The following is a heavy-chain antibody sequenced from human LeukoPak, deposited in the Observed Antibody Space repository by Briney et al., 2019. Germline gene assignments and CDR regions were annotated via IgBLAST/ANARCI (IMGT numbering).Heavy chain of an antibody. CDR2: IYPGDSDT. D-gene: IGHD3-22*01. V-gene: IGHV5-51*01. CDR3: ASTGDSSGYYSWFDS. CDR1: GYSFTSYW. Sequence: GESLKISCKGSGYSFTSYWIGWVRQMPEKGVEWMGIIYPGDSDTRYGPSFQGQVTISADKSISTAYLQWSSLKSSDSAMYYCASTGDSSGYYSWFDSWGQGTLVTVSS. J-gene: IGHJ5*01.